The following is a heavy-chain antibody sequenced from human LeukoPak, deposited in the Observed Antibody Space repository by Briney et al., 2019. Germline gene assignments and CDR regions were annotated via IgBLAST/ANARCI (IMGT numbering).Heavy chain of an antibody. V-gene: IGHV1-2*02. J-gene: IGHJ4*02. CDR3: ARDKSTTRHFDY. D-gene: IGHD5/OR15-5a*01. CDR1: GYTFTDYY. Sequence: ASVKVSCKASGYTFTDYYMHWVRQAPGQGLEWMGWIIPISGGANYAQKFQGRVTMTRDTSISTAYMELSSLRSDDTAVYYCARDKSTTRHFDYWGQGTLVTVSS. CDR2: IIPISGGA.